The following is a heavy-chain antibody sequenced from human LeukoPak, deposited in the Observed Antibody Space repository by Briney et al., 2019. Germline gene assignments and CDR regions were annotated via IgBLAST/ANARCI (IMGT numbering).Heavy chain of an antibody. CDR1: GVSISSYY. D-gene: IGHD3-22*01. CDR3: ARAYYYDSSGYYSPLDY. V-gene: IGHV4-59*08. Sequence: PSETLSLTCTVSGVSISSYYWTWIRQPPGKGLGWIGYVYYSGSTYYNPSLKSRVTISVDTSKNQFSLKLSSVTAADTAVYYCARAYYYDSSGYYSPLDYWGQGTLVTVSS. CDR2: VYYSGST. J-gene: IGHJ4*02.